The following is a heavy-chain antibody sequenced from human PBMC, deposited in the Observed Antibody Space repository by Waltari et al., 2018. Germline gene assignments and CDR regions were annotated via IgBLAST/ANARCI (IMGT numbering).Heavy chain of an antibody. CDR3: ARAPKRTSSEVDY. D-gene: IGHD6-19*01. J-gene: IGHJ4*02. CDR1: GFSFSSWY. Sequence: DVLLVESGGDLVQPGGSLRLSCAASGFSFSSWYMSWFRQAPGKGLEGVANMNQDGSEKNYVDSVKGRFTSSRDNAKNSLSLQMSSLRVEDTAVYYCARAPKRTSSEVDYWGQGTLVTVSS. V-gene: IGHV3-7*01. CDR2: MNQDGSEK.